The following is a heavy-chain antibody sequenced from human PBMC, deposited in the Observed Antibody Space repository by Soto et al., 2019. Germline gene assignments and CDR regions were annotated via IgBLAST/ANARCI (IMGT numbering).Heavy chain of an antibody. V-gene: IGHV3-13*05. Sequence: PGGSLRLSCAASGFTFSSYDMHWVRQATGKGLERVSATGTAGDPYYPGSVKGRFTISRENAKNSLYLQMNSLRAGDTAVYYCARAAAAGTRVGAFDIWGQGTMVTVSS. D-gene: IGHD6-13*01. CDR3: ARAAAAGTRVGAFDI. CDR1: GFTFSSYD. J-gene: IGHJ3*02. CDR2: TGTAGDP.